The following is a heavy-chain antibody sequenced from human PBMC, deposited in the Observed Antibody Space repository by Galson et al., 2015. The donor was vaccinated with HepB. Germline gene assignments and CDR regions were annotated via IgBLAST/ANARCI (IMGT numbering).Heavy chain of an antibody. J-gene: IGHJ4*02. CDR2: MYPNSGNT. V-gene: IGHV1-8*01. D-gene: IGHD3-3*01. Sequence: SVKVSCKASGYTFTSYDINWVRQATGQGLEWMGWMYPNSGNTGYAQKFQGRVTMTRNTSISTAYMELSSLRSEDTAVYYCARGGYDFWSGYPYYFDYWGQGTLVTVSS. CDR3: ARGGYDFWSGYPYYFDY. CDR1: GYTFTSYD.